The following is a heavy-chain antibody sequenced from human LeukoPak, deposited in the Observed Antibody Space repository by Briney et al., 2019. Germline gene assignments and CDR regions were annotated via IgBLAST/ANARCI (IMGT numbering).Heavy chain of an antibody. CDR3: ARESSGYFY. J-gene: IGHJ4*02. V-gene: IGHV3-21*01. D-gene: IGHD3-22*01. Sequence: GGSLRLSCAASGFTFSTYSMNLVRQAPGKGLEWVSSISSGSSFIYYADSVKGRFTISRDNAKNSLFLQMNSLRAEDTAVYYCARESSGYFYWGQGTLVTVSS. CDR2: ISSGSSFI. CDR1: GFTFSTYS.